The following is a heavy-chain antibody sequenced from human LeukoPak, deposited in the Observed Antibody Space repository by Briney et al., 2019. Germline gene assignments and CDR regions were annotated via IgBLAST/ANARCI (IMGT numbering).Heavy chain of an antibody. Sequence: PSETLSLTCTVSGGSISSGGYFWIWVRQHPGRGLEWIGYIYSSGTTYHNPSLKSRVTISVDTSKNQFSLKLSSVTAADTAVYYCARGSPAVPAAIPWFDPWGQGTLVTVSS. V-gene: IGHV4-31*03. CDR3: ARGSPAVPAAIPWFDP. J-gene: IGHJ5*02. CDR1: GGSISSGGYF. CDR2: IYSSGTT. D-gene: IGHD2-2*01.